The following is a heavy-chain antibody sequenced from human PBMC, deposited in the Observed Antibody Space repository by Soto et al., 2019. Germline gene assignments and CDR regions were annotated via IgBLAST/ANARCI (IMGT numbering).Heavy chain of an antibody. D-gene: IGHD1-7*01. J-gene: IGHJ6*02. Sequence: ASVKVSCKASGYTFTGYYMHWVRHAPGQGLEWMGWINPNSGGTNYAQKFQGWVTMARDTSISTAYMELSRLRSDDTAVYYCARCPTRVELRGLSYYGMDVWGQGTTVTVSS. V-gene: IGHV1-2*04. CDR3: ARCPTRVELRGLSYYGMDV. CDR2: INPNSGGT. CDR1: GYTFTGYY.